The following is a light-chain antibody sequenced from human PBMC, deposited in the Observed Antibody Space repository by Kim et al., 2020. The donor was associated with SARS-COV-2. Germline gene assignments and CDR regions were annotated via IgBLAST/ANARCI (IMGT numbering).Light chain of an antibody. CDR1: SSNIGNNT. Sequence: EAVTISCSGTSSNIGNNTVNWYQQLPGKAPTLLIYYDVLLPSGVSDRFSGSKYGATASPAISGLQSEDEADYYCAAWDDSLNGVVFGGGTQLTVL. CDR3: AAWDDSLNGVV. J-gene: IGLJ2*01. CDR2: YDV. V-gene: IGLV1-36*01.